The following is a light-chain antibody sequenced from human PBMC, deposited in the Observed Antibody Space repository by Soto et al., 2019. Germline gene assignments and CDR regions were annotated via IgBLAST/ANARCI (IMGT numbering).Light chain of an antibody. CDR1: QSVSSK. CDR3: QQYNSWLWT. CDR2: GAS. V-gene: IGKV3-15*01. Sequence: ETLMTQSPATLSLSPGEGATLSCRASQSVSSKLAWYQQKPGQAPRLLIYGASTRATGIPARFSGSGSGTEFTLIISSLQSEDSAVYYCQQYNSWLWTFGQGTKV. J-gene: IGKJ1*01.